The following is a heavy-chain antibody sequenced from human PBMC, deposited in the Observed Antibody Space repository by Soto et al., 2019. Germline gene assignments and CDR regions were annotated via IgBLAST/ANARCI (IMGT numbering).Heavy chain of an antibody. D-gene: IGHD5-18*01. CDR2: IYYSGST. CDR3: ASQGGYGYGYPNGFDP. Sequence: SETLSLTCTVSGGSISSYYWSWIRQPPGKGLEWIGYIYYSGSTNYNPSLKSRVTISVDTSKNQFSLKLSSVTAADTAVYYCASQGGYGYGYPNGFDPWGQEALVPISP. CDR1: GGSISSYY. J-gene: IGHJ5*02. V-gene: IGHV4-59*01.